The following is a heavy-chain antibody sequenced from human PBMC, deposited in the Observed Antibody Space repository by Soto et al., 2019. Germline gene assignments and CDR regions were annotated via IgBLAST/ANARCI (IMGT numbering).Heavy chain of an antibody. CDR3: ARTYYYDSSGYAPHFDY. CDR1: GYTFTSYG. CDR2: ISAYNGNT. Sequence: GASVKVSCKASGYTFTSYGISWVRQAPGQGLERMGWISAYNGNTNYAQKLQGRVTMTTDTSTSTAYMELRSLRSDDTAVYYCARTYYYDSSGYAPHFDYWGQGTLVTVSS. D-gene: IGHD3-22*01. V-gene: IGHV1-18*01. J-gene: IGHJ4*02.